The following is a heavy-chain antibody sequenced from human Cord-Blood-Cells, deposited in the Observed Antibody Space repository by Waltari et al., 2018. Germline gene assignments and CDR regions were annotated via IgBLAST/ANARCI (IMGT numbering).Heavy chain of an antibody. D-gene: IGHD1-26*01. CDR3: ARTSIVGATRYYYYGMDV. CDR1: GYTFTGYY. J-gene: IGHJ6*02. V-gene: IGHV1-2*04. CDR2: INPNSGGT. Sequence: KKPGASVKVSCKASGYTFTGYYMHWVRQAPGQGLEWMGWINPNSGGTNYAQKFQGWVTMTRDTSISTAYMELSRLRSDDTAVYYCARTSIVGATRYYYYGMDVWGQGTTVTVSS.